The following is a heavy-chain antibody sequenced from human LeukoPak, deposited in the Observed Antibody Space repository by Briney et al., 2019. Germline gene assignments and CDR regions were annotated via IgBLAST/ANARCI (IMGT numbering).Heavy chain of an antibody. Sequence: SETLSLTCTVSGGSISSYYWSWIRQPPGKGLEWIGYIYYSGSTNYNPSLKSRVTISVDTSKNQFSLKLSSVTAADTAVYYCARGKNGPYWYFDLWGRGTLVTVSS. V-gene: IGHV4-59*01. D-gene: IGHD1-1*01. J-gene: IGHJ2*01. CDR1: GGSISSYY. CDR2: IYYSGST. CDR3: ARGKNGPYWYFDL.